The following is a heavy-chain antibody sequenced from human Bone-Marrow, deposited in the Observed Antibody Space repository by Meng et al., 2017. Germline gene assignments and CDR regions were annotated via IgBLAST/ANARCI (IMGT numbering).Heavy chain of an antibody. Sequence: GESLKISCAASGFTFSDHYMDWVRQAPGKGLEWVGRIETKSEGGTADYAAPVKGRFSISRDDSKNTLYLQMNTLISEDTGVYFCATGAAAADHWGQGTLVTVSS. CDR3: ATGAAAADH. V-gene: IGHV3-15*04. D-gene: IGHD6-13*01. J-gene: IGHJ4*02. CDR1: GFTFSDHY. CDR2: IETKSEGGTA.